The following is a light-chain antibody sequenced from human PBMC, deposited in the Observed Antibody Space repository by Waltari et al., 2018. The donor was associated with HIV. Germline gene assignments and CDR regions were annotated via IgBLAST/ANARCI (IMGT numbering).Light chain of an antibody. CDR3: AAWDDSLNGHYV. CDR1: SSNIGSNT. J-gene: IGLJ1*01. Sequence: QSVLTQPPSASGTPGQRVTISCSGSSSNIGSNTVNWYQQLPGTAPKLLIYSNKQRPSGVPERFSGSKSGTSASLAISGLQAEDEADYYCAAWDDSLNGHYVFGTGTKVTVL. V-gene: IGLV1-44*01. CDR2: SNK.